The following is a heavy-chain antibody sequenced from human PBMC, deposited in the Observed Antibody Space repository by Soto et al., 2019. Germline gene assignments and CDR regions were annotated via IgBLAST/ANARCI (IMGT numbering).Heavy chain of an antibody. Sequence: EVQLVESGGGLVKPGGSLRLSCAASGFTFSSYSMSWVRQAPGRGLEWVSSISSSSSSKYYADSVKGRFTISRDNAKNSLYLQMNSLRAEDTAVYYCARGRPFYYDSSGYYYYAFDIWGQGTMVTVSS. CDR1: GFTFSSYS. J-gene: IGHJ3*02. V-gene: IGHV3-21*01. CDR2: ISSSSSSK. D-gene: IGHD3-22*01. CDR3: ARGRPFYYDSSGYYYYAFDI.